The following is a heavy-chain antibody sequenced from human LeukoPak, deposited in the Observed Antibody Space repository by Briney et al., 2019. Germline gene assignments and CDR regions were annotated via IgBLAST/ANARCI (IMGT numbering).Heavy chain of an antibody. J-gene: IGHJ4*02. CDR2: IDWDDDK. V-gene: IGHV2-70*04. Sequence: SGPALVKPTQTLTLTCTFSGFSLSTSGMRVSWIRQPPGKALEWLARIDWDDDKFYSTSLKTRLTISKDTSKNQVVLTVTNMDPVDTATYYCARTQYYYDSSGYYFFDYWGQGTLVTVSS. D-gene: IGHD3-22*01. CDR3: ARTQYYYDSSGYYFFDY. CDR1: GFSLSTSGMR.